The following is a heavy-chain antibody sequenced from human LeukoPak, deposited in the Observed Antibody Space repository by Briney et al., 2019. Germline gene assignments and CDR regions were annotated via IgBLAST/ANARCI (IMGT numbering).Heavy chain of an antibody. J-gene: IGHJ6*02. CDR3: AKDLMGQWLSPYYYGMDV. Sequence: AGGSLRLSCAASGFTFSSYAMSWVRQAPGKGLEWVSGIVGSGGSTYYADSVKGRFTISRDNSKNALYLQMNSLRAEDTAVYYCAKDLMGQWLSPYYYGMDVWGQGTTVTVSS. D-gene: IGHD6-19*01. V-gene: IGHV3-23*01. CDR1: GFTFSSYA. CDR2: IVGSGGST.